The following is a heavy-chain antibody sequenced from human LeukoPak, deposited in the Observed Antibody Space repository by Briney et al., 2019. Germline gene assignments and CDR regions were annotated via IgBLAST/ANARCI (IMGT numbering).Heavy chain of an antibody. CDR2: IYTSGST. CDR1: GRSLSSLY. CDR3: AREVSTAANGIDY. V-gene: IGHV4-4*07. J-gene: IGHJ4*02. Sequence: SETLSLNCTVSGRSLSSLYWRWIRQPAEKGLEWNGRIYTSGSTNCHAALKSRVIITTGASNNQFSLKLSSVATADTAVYYYAREVSTAANGIDYWGQGTLVTVSS. D-gene: IGHD2/OR15-2a*01.